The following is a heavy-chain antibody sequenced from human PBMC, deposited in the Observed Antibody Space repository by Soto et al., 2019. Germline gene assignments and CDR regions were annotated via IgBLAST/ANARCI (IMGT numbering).Heavy chain of an antibody. Sequence: QVPLVQSGAEVKKPGASVKVSCKASGYTFTSYGISWVRQAPGQGLEWMGWISAYNGNTNYAQKRHGRVTMTTDTSTSTDYMELRSLRSDDTAVYYCARVRGDIVVVPAATPYYYYGMDVWGQGTTVTISS. CDR3: ARVRGDIVVVPAATPYYYYGMDV. CDR2: ISAYNGNT. J-gene: IGHJ6*02. V-gene: IGHV1-18*01. CDR1: GYTFTSYG. D-gene: IGHD2-2*01.